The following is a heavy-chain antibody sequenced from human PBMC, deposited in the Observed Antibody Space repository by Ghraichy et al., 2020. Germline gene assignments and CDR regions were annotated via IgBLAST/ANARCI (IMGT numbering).Heavy chain of an antibody. CDR3: ARGVNGMDV. CDR2: ISPSGGST. D-gene: IGHD3-16*01. J-gene: IGHJ6*02. CDR1: GFTFSSYA. Sequence: LSLTCAASGFTFSSYAMGWVRQAPGKGLEWVSSISPSGGSTYYADSVKGRFTISRDNAKNTLYLQMNSLRAEDTAVYYCARGVNGMDVWGQGTTVTVSS. V-gene: IGHV3-23*01.